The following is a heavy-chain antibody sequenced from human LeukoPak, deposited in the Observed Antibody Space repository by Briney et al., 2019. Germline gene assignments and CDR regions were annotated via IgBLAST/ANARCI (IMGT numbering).Heavy chain of an antibody. CDR3: TTGTHFDY. Sequence: GGPLRLSCAASGFTFSGSAMHWVRQASGKGLEWVGRIRSKANSYATAYAASVKGRFTISRDDSKNTAYLQMNSLKTEDTAVYYCTTGTHFDYWGQGTLVTVSS. D-gene: IGHD1-1*01. CDR1: GFTFSGSA. V-gene: IGHV3-73*01. J-gene: IGHJ4*02. CDR2: IRSKANSYAT.